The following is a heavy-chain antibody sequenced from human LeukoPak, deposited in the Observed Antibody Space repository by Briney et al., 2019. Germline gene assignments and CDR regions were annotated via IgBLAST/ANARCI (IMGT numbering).Heavy chain of an antibody. V-gene: IGHV3-30*18. Sequence: GGSLRFSCVASGFTFSTYAMHWVRQAPGTGLEWVAVISYDGTNKYYADSLKGRFTISRDNSKNTMYLQVNSLRPGDTAVYYCAKDFYDTSANGAFDIWGHGTMVSVSS. CDR1: GFTFSTYA. J-gene: IGHJ3*02. CDR3: AKDFYDTSANGAFDI. D-gene: IGHD2/OR15-2a*01. CDR2: ISYDGTNK.